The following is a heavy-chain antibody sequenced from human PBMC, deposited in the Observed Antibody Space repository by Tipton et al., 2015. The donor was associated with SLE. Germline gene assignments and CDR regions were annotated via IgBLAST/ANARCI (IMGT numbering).Heavy chain of an antibody. J-gene: IGHJ5*02. CDR3: ARQESVAGHNWFDP. D-gene: IGHD6-19*01. CDR2: MFHGGKS. CDR1: AYSISSGYY. Sequence: LRLSCAVSAYSISSGYYWGWIRQAPGKGLEWIGTMFHGGKSTYTPSLKSRVTISVDTSKNQFSLRLSSVTAADTAIYYCARQESVAGHNWFDPWGQGILVTVSS. V-gene: IGHV4-38-2*01.